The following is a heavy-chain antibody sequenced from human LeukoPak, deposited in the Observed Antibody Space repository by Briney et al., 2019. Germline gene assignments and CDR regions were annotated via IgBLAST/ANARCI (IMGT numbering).Heavy chain of an antibody. CDR3: EACGSV. CDR1: GLIFSNYW. Sequence: GGSLRLSCAASGLIFSNYWMTWVRQAPGKGLEWVANIKEDGSETYYVDSVKGRFTISRDNDKNTLYLQMNSLRAEDTAVYYCEACGSVWSQGTLVIVSS. V-gene: IGHV3-7*03. D-gene: IGHD2-21*01. J-gene: IGHJ4*02. CDR2: IKEDGSET.